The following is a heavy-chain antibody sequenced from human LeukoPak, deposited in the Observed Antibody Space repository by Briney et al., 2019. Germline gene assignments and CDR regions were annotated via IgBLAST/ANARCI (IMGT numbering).Heavy chain of an antibody. CDR3: AKDPGGIQLWYYFDY. CDR1: GFTFSSYW. D-gene: IGHD5-18*01. Sequence: GGSLRLSCAASGFTFSSYWMSWVRQAPGKGLEWVAVISYDGSNKYYADSVKGRFTISRDNSKNTLYLQMNSLRAEDTAVYYCAKDPGGIQLWYYFDYWGQGTLVTVSS. V-gene: IGHV3-30*18. CDR2: ISYDGSNK. J-gene: IGHJ4*02.